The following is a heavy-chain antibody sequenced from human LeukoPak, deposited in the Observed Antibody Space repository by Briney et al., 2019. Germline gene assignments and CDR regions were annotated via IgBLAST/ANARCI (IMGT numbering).Heavy chain of an antibody. V-gene: IGHV3-30-3*01. J-gene: IGHJ4*02. CDR1: GFTFSSYA. D-gene: IGHD1-26*01. CDR3: ARLSGSTPY. Sequence: GGSLRLSCAASGFTFSSYAMHWVRQAPGKGLEWVAVISYDGSNKYYADSVKGRFTISRDNAKNSLYLQMNSLRAEDTAVYYCARLSGSTPYWGQGTLVTVSS. CDR2: ISYDGSNK.